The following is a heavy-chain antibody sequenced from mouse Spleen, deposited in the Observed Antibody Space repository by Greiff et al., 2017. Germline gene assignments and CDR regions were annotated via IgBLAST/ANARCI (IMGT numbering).Heavy chain of an antibody. CDR3: TTGSYYRDY. D-gene: IGHD2-12*01. J-gene: IGHJ2*01. V-gene: IGHV14-4*01. CDR1: GFNIKDDY. Sequence: VQLQQSGAELVRPGASVKLSCTASGFNIKDDYMHWVKQRPEQGLEWIGWIDPENGDTEYASKFQGKATITADTSSNTAYLQLSSLTSEDTAVYYCTTGSYYRDYWGQGTTLTVSS. CDR2: IDPENGDT.